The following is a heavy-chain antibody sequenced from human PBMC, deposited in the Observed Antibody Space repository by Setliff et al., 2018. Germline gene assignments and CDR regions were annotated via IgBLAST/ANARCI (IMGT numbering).Heavy chain of an antibody. Sequence: LSLTCSVSGDSIFDNYWSWIRQSPGRGLEWIAYISYTGSTNYNPSLKSRVTISLDTSKNHFSLNLRSVTAADTAVYYCARLSPYNTGPPFDYWGQGTLVTV. J-gene: IGHJ4*02. CDR2: ISYTGST. D-gene: IGHD2-8*02. V-gene: IGHV4-59*08. CDR1: GDSIFDNY. CDR3: ARLSPYNTGPPFDY.